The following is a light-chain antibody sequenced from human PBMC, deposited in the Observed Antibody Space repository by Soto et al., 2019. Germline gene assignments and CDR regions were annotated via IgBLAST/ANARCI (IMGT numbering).Light chain of an antibody. CDR1: NSDVGGYNY. Sequence: QSALTQPASVSGSPGQSITISCTGTNSDVGGYNYVSWYQQHPGKAPKLMIYEVSYRPSGVSNRFSGSKSGNTASLTISGLQAEDEADYYCSSYTSSSTYVFGAGTRSPS. CDR2: EVS. J-gene: IGLJ1*01. CDR3: SSYTSSSTYV. V-gene: IGLV2-14*01.